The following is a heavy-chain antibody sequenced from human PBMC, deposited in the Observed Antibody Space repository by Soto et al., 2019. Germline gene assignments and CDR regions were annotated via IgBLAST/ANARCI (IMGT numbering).Heavy chain of an antibody. CDR2: IKGDASEK. D-gene: IGHD3-10*01. Sequence: PGESLRLSCAASGFNFGIYWMSWVRQAPGKGLEWVATIKGDASEKKYVGSVKGRFTTSRDNAKTALFLQMDSLRAEDTAVYYCARASGYGSESSVNHYLDYWGHGTLVTVSS. CDR3: ARASGYGSESSVNHYLDY. CDR1: GFNFGIYW. J-gene: IGHJ4*01. V-gene: IGHV3-7*01.